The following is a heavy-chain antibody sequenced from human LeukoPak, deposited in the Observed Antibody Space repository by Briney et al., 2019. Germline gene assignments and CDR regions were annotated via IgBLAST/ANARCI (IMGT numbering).Heavy chain of an antibody. D-gene: IGHD3-3*01. J-gene: IGHJ4*02. CDR3: ASGYDFWSGYSTLDY. CDR1: GYTFTSYY. V-gene: IGHV1-46*01. CDR2: INPSGGST. Sequence: ASVKVSCKASGYTFTSYYMHWVRQAPGQGLEWVGIINPSGGSTSYAQKFQGRVTMTRDTSTSTVYMELSSLRSEDTAVYYCASGYDFWSGYSTLDYWGQGTLVTVSS.